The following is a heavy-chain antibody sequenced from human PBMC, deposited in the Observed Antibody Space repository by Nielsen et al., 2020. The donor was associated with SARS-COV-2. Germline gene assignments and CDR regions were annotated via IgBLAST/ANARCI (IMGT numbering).Heavy chain of an antibody. CDR1: GYMFTNYY. CDR2: INPSGGIS. J-gene: IGHJ4*02. V-gene: IGHV1-46*01. D-gene: IGHD6-13*01. CDR3: AREEVHSSSWSGGDDY. Sequence: ASVKVSCKASGYMFTNYYMHWVRQAPGQGLEWMGIINPSGGISSYAQKFQGRVTMTSDTSTNTVYMELSSLRSEDTAVYYCAREEVHSSSWSGGDDYWGQGILVTVSS.